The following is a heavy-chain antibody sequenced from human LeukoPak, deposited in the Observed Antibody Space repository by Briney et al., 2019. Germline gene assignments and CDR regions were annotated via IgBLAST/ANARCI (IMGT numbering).Heavy chain of an antibody. CDR1: GGTFSSYA. V-gene: IGHV1-69*13. CDR3: ARDARYSSSWSLYYYYYGMDV. Sequence: ASVKVSCKASGGTFSSYAISWVRQAPGQGLEWMGGIIPIFGTANYAQKFQGRVTITADESTSTAYMELSSLRSEDTAVYYCARDARYSSSWSLYYYYYGMDVWGQGTTVTVSS. D-gene: IGHD6-13*01. CDR2: IIPIFGTA. J-gene: IGHJ6*02.